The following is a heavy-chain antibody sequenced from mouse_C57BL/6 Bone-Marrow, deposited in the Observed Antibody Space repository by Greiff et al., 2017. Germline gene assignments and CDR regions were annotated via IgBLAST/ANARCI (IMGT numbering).Heavy chain of an antibody. D-gene: IGHD2-12*01. CDR3: AVTTEYVDV. Sequence: EVQLQQSGPELVKPGASVKISCKASGYTFTDYYMNWVKQSHGKSLEWIGDINPNNGGTSYNQKFKGKATLTVDKSSSTAYMELRSLTSEDSAVYYCAVTTEYVDVWGTGTTVTVSS. J-gene: IGHJ1*03. V-gene: IGHV1-26*01. CDR2: INPNNGGT. CDR1: GYTFTDYY.